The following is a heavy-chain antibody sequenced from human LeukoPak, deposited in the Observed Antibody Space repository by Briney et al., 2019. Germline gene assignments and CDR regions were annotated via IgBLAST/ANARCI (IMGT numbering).Heavy chain of an antibody. CDR2: ISYDGSNK. D-gene: IGHD3-10*01. CDR3: AKDGSITMVRGVSFYWYFDL. V-gene: IGHV3-30*18. CDR1: GFTFSSYG. Sequence: GRSLRLSCAASGFTFSSYGMHWVRQAPGKGLEWVAVISYDGSNKYYADSVKGRFTISRDNSKNTLYLQMNSLRAEDTAVYYCAKDGSITMVRGVSFYWYFDLWGRGTLVTVSS. J-gene: IGHJ2*01.